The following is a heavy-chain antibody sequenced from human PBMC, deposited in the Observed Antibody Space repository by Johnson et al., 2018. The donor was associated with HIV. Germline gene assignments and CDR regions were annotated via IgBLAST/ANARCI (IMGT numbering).Heavy chain of an antibody. CDR3: ARAGWRQLVEDAFDI. D-gene: IGHD6-13*01. J-gene: IGHJ3*02. CDR2: ISYAGSNK. Sequence: QVQLVESGGGVVQPGRSLRLSCAASGFTFNNYAMHWVRQAPGKALEWVAVISYAGSNKYYADSVTGRFTISRDNSKNTVYLQMNSLRAEATAVYYCARAGWRQLVEDAFDIWCQGTMVTVSS. V-gene: IGHV3-30-3*01. CDR1: GFTFNNYA.